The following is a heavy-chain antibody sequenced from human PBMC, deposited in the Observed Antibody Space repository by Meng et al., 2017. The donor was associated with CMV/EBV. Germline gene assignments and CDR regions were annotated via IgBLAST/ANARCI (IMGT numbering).Heavy chain of an antibody. V-gene: IGHV6-1*01. CDR3: ARDRYCSSTSCYWVGMDV. D-gene: IGHD2-2*01. CDR2: TYYRSKWYN. CDR1: GDSVSSNSAA. Sequence: SQTLSLTCAISGDSVSSNSAAWNWIRQSPPRGLEWLGRTYYRSKWYNDYAVSVKSRITINPDTSKNQFSLQLNSVTPEDTAVYYCARDRYCSSTSCYWVGMDVWGQGTTVTVSS. J-gene: IGHJ6*02.